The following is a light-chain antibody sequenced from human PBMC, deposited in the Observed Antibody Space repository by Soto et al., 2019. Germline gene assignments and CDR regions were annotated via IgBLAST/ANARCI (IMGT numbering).Light chain of an antibody. Sequence: EIVLTQSPGTLSLSPGERATHSCRASQSISNSYLAWYQQKPGQAPRLLIYGASSRATGIPDRFSGSGSVTDFTLTISRLEPEDFAVYFCQQYGSSPRTFGQGTKV. CDR3: QQYGSSPRT. CDR2: GAS. J-gene: IGKJ1*01. CDR1: QSISNSY. V-gene: IGKV3-20*01.